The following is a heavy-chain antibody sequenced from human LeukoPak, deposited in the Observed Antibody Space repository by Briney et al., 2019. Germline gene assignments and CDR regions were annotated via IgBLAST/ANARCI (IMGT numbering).Heavy chain of an antibody. Sequence: GGSLRLSCAASGFTFSSYSMNWVRQAPGKGLEWVSSISSSSSSYIYYADSVKGRLTISRDNAKNSLYLQMNSLRAEDTAVYYCARVVRGWPLLDAFDIWGQGTMVTVSS. CDR1: GFTFSSYS. J-gene: IGHJ3*02. CDR2: ISSSSSSYI. D-gene: IGHD6-19*01. CDR3: ARVVRGWPLLDAFDI. V-gene: IGHV3-21*01.